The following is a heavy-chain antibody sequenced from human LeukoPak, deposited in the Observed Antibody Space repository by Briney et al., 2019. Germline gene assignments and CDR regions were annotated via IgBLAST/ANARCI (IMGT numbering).Heavy chain of an antibody. CDR2: IYPGDSDT. Sequence: GESLKISCKGSGYSFTNYWIGWVRQMPGKGLEWMGIIYPGDSDTRYSPSFQGQVTISADKSINTAYLQWSSLKASDTAMYYCASTYSSSWYGSFDYWGQGILVTVSS. CDR3: ASTYSSSWYGSFDY. J-gene: IGHJ4*02. V-gene: IGHV5-51*01. D-gene: IGHD6-13*01. CDR1: GYSFTNYW.